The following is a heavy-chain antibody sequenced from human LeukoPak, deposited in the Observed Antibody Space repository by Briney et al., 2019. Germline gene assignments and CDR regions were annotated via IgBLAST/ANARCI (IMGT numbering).Heavy chain of an antibody. CDR1: GGSISSYY. CDR2: IYYSGST. J-gene: IGHJ4*02. D-gene: IGHD4-17*01. Sequence: SETLSLTCTVSGGSISSYYWSWIRQPPGKGLEWIGYIYYSGSTNYNPSLKSRVTISVDTSKNQFSLKLSSVTAADTAVYYCARSLGDYEGGGGYWGQGTLVTVSS. V-gene: IGHV4-59*01. CDR3: ARSLGDYEGGGGY.